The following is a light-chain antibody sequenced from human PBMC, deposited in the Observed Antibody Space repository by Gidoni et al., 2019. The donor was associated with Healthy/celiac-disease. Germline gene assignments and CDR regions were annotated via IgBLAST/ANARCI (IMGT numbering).Light chain of an antibody. V-gene: IGLV2-14*01. Sequence: SALTQPAPVSGSPGQSITLSCTGTSSDVGGYNYVSWYQQHPGKAPKLMIYEVSNRPSGVSNRFSGSKSGNTASLTISGLQAEDEADYYCSSYTSSSTLFGGGTKLTVL. CDR2: EVS. CDR1: SSDVGGYNY. J-gene: IGLJ2*01. CDR3: SSYTSSSTL.